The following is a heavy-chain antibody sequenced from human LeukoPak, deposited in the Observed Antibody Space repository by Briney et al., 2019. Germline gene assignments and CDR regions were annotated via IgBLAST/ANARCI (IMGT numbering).Heavy chain of an antibody. CDR3: ARDPPPYDYGDYSGWFDP. Sequence: SETLSLTCTVSGGSISSSSYYWGWIRQPPGKGLEWIGSIYYSGSTYYNPSLKSRVTISVDTSKNQFSLKLSSVTAADTAVYYCARDPPPYDYGDYSGWFDPWGQGTLVTVSS. CDR2: IYYSGST. D-gene: IGHD4-17*01. J-gene: IGHJ5*02. V-gene: IGHV4-39*07. CDR1: GGSISSSSYY.